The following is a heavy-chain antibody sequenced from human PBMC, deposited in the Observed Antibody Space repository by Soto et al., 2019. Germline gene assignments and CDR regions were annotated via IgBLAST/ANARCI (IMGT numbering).Heavy chain of an antibody. CDR1: GGSISSGGYY. D-gene: IGHD3-3*01. V-gene: IGHV4-31*03. J-gene: IGHJ4*02. Sequence: SETLSLTCTVSGGSISSGGYYWSWIRQHPGKGLEWIGYIYYSGSTYYNPSLKSRVTISVDTSKNQFSLKLSSVTAADTAVYYCARSPYNWSGYYPLGYWGQGTLVTVSS. CDR3: ARSPYNWSGYYPLGY. CDR2: IYYSGST.